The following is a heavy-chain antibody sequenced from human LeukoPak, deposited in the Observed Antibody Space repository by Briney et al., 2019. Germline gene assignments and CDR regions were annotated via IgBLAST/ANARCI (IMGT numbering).Heavy chain of an antibody. Sequence: KPSETLPLTCTVSSASVSSNYWSWLRHSPGMGLEWIAYIHANGNTNYNPSLKSRVTISLDTSKNQFSLKLSSVTAADTAIYYCARLAAAAASITYHYFDVWGRGTLVTVSS. J-gene: IGHJ2*01. V-gene: IGHV4-4*09. CDR2: IHANGNT. D-gene: IGHD6-13*01. CDR3: ARLAAAAASITYHYFDV. CDR1: SASVSSNY.